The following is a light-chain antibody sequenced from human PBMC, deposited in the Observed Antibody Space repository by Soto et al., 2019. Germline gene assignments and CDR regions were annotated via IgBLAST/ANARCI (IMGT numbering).Light chain of an antibody. CDR1: SGDVGAYNY. CDR3: SSYAGGNNFV. Sequence: QSVLTQPPSASGSPGQSVTISCTGTSGDVGAYNYVSWYQQHPGRAPKLLIFEVNKRPSGVPDRFSGSKSGNTASLTVSGLQAEDEADYYCSSYAGGNNFVFGTGTKVTVL. J-gene: IGLJ1*01. V-gene: IGLV2-8*01. CDR2: EVN.